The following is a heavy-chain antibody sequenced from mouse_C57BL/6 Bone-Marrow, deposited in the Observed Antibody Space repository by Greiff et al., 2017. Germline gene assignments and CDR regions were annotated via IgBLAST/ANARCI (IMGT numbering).Heavy chain of an antibody. CDR2: IDPENGDT. Sequence: VQLKQSGAELVRPGASVKLSCTASGFNIKDDYMHWVKQRPEQGLEWIGWIDPENGDTEYASKFQGKATITADTSSNTAYLQLSSLTSEDTAVYYCTTGDGSRYWGQGTTLTVSS. J-gene: IGHJ2*01. V-gene: IGHV14-4*01. D-gene: IGHD2-3*01. CDR1: GFNIKDDY. CDR3: TTGDGSRY.